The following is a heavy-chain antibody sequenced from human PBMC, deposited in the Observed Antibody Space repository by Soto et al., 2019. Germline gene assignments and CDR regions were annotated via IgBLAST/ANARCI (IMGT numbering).Heavy chain of an antibody. J-gene: IGHJ4*02. V-gene: IGHV1-8*01. Sequence: ASVKVSCKASGYTFTSYDINWVRQATGQGLEWMGWMNPNSGNTGYAQKFQGRVTMTRNTSISTAYMELSSLRSEDTAMYYCARHTSDRYGSDYWGQGTLVTVSS. CDR2: MNPNSGNT. D-gene: IGHD5-18*01. CDR1: GYTFTSYD. CDR3: ARHTSDRYGSDY.